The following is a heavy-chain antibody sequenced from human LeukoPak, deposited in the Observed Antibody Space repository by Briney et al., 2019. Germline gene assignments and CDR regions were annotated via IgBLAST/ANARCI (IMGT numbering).Heavy chain of an antibody. Sequence: ASVKVSCKASGYTFTGYYMHWVRQAPGQGLEWMGWINPNSGGTNYAQKFQGRVTMTRDTSISTAYMELSRLRSDDTAVYYCARDFGGGSIAAASWGYWGQGTLVTVSS. CDR2: INPNSGGT. D-gene: IGHD6-13*01. CDR3: ARDFGGGSIAAASWGY. V-gene: IGHV1-2*02. J-gene: IGHJ4*02. CDR1: GYTFTGYY.